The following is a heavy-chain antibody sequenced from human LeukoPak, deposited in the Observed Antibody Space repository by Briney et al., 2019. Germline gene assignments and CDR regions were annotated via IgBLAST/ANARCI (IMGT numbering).Heavy chain of an antibody. V-gene: IGHV4-38-2*02. D-gene: IGHD4-17*01. Sequence: SETLSLTCTVSGYSISSGYYWGWIRQPPGKGLEWIGSIYHSGSTYYNPSLKSRVTISVDTSKNQFSLKLSSVTAADTAVYYCARDPLNHGDLPLGSDYWGQGTLVTVSS. CDR1: GYSISSGYY. CDR3: ARDPLNHGDLPLGSDY. J-gene: IGHJ4*02. CDR2: IYHSGST.